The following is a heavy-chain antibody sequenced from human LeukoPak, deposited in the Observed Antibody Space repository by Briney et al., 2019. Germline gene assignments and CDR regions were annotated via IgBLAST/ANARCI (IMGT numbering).Heavy chain of an antibody. J-gene: IGHJ6*03. V-gene: IGHV3-7*01. CDR3: ARAGYYYYYMDV. CDR2: IKQDGSEK. Sequence: GGSLRLSCAASGFTFSSYWMSWVRQAPGKGLEWVANIKQDGSEKYYVDSVKGRFAISRDNAKNSLYLQMNSLRAEDMAVYYCARAGYYYYYMDVWGKGTTVTVSS. D-gene: IGHD3-3*01. CDR1: GFTFSSYW.